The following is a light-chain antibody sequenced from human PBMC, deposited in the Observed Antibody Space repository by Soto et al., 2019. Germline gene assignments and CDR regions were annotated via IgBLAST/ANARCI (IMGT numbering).Light chain of an antibody. CDR2: DAS. CDR3: QQRTNGQIT. Sequence: EIVLTQSPATLSLSPEKRSTLSCRASQGVSAYFTWYQQKPGQAPRLLIYDASNRATGIPARFSGSGPGTDFSLTSSSLEPKDFAVYYCQQRTNGQITFGQGKRLEI. V-gene: IGKV3D-11*01. CDR1: QGVSAY. J-gene: IGKJ5*01.